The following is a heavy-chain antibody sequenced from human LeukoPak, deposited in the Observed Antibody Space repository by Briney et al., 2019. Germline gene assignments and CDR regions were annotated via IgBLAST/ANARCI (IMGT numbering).Heavy chain of an antibody. CDR3: ARDGYGDHDAFDI. CDR2: ISSSSSYI. J-gene: IGHJ3*02. D-gene: IGHD4-17*01. V-gene: IGHV3-21*01. Sequence: GGSLRLSCAASGFTFSSYSMNWVRQAPGKGLEWVSSISSSSSYIYYADSVKGRFTIPRDNAKNSLYLQMNSLRAEDAAVYYCARDGYGDHDAFDIWGQGTMVTVSS. CDR1: GFTFSSYS.